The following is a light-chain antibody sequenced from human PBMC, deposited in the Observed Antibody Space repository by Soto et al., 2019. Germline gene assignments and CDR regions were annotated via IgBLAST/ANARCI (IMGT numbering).Light chain of an antibody. V-gene: IGLV4-69*01. CDR3: QTWGTGIPV. J-gene: IGLJ3*02. CDR2: LNSDGSH. Sequence: QLVLTQSPSASASLGASVKLTCTLSSGHSTYAIAWHQQQPEKGPRYLMKLNSDGSHNKGDGIPDRFSSSSSGAERYLTISSLQSEDEADYYCQTWGTGIPVFGGGTKLNVL. CDR1: SGHSTYA.